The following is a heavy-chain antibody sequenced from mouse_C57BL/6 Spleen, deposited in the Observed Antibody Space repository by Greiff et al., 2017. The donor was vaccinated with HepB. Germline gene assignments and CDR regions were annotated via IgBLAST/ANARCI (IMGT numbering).Heavy chain of an antibody. Sequence: QVQLKESGAELVKPGASVKLSCKASGYTFTEYTIHWVKQRSGQGLEWIGWFYPGSGSIKYNEKFKDKATLTADKSSSTVYMELSRLTSEDSAVYFCARHEEGPYYSKGDYFDYWGQGTTLTVSS. V-gene: IGHV1-62-2*01. J-gene: IGHJ2*01. CDR3: ARHEEGPYYSKGDYFDY. CDR2: FYPGSGSI. CDR1: GYTFTEYT. D-gene: IGHD2-5*01.